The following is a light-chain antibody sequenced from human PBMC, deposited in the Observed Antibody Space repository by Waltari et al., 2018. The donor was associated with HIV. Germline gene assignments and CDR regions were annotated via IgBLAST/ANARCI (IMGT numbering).Light chain of an antibody. CDR3: CSYAGTSTYVA. Sequence: QSALTPPASVSGSPGQSITISCTGPSSDVACSNLVSWYQQHPGKAPKLTIYEVSKRPSGVSNRFHGSKSGNTASRTISGLQAEDEADYYCCSYAGTSTYVAFGGGTKLTVL. V-gene: IGLV2-23*02. CDR1: SSDVACSNL. CDR2: EVS. J-gene: IGLJ2*01.